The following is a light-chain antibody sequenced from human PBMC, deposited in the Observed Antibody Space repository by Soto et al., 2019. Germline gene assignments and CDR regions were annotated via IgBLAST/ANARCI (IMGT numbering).Light chain of an antibody. CDR3: SSYAGSNNFGV. Sequence: QSVLTQPPSASGSPGQSVTISCTGTSSDVGGYNYVSWYQQHPGKAPKLMIYEVNKRPSGVPDRFSGSKSGNTASLTVSGRQAEDEAYYYCSSYAGSNNFGVFGTGTKLTVL. V-gene: IGLV2-8*01. J-gene: IGLJ1*01. CDR1: SSDVGGYNY. CDR2: EVN.